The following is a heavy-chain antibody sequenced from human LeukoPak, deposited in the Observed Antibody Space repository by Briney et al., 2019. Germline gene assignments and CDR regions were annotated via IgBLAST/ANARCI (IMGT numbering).Heavy chain of an antibody. CDR3: ARDNYYGSGSYDY. V-gene: IGHV3-48*03. Sequence: GGSLRLSCAASEFIFSGYGMNWVRQAPGKGLEWVSYISSSGSSIYYADSVKGRFTISRDSAKNSLYLQMNSLRAEDTAVYYCARDNYYGSGSYDYWGQGTLVTVSS. J-gene: IGHJ4*02. D-gene: IGHD3-10*01. CDR2: ISSSGSSI. CDR1: EFIFSGYG.